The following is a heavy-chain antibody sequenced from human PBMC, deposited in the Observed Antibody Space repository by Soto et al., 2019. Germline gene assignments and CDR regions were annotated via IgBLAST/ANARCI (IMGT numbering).Heavy chain of an antibody. CDR3: VKPIVAGAFEY. CDR2: INSNGDNT. J-gene: IGHJ4*02. Sequence: SGGSLRLSCSASAFTFSTYPMHWVRQAPGKGLEYVSTINSNGDNTYYADSVRGRLTISRDNSKSTLFLQMSSLRVEDTAVYYCVKPIVAGAFEYWGQGTLVTV. CDR1: AFTFSTYP. V-gene: IGHV3-64D*06. D-gene: IGHD5-12*01.